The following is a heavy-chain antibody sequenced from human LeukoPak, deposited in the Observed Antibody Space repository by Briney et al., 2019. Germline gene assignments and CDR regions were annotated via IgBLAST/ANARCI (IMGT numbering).Heavy chain of an antibody. CDR1: GGSISSSSYY. CDR3: ASGYYDILTGFFSFDY. D-gene: IGHD3-9*01. V-gene: IGHV4-39*01. J-gene: IGHJ4*02. Sequence: SETLSLTCTVSGGSISSSSYYWGWIRQPPGKGLEWIGSIYYSGSTYYNPSLKSRVTISVDTSKNQFSLKLSSVTAAGTAVYYCASGYYDILTGFFSFDYWGQGTLVTVSS. CDR2: IYYSGST.